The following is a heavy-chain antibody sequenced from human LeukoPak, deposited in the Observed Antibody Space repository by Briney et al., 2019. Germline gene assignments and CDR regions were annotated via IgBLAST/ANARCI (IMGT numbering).Heavy chain of an antibody. J-gene: IGHJ4*02. CDR3: ARPITIFVVVGDDY. Sequence: GGSLRLSCAASGFTFSSYSMNWVRQAPGKWLEWVSSISSSSSYIYYADSVKCRFTISRDNANISLYLQMNSLRGEDTAVYYCARPITIFVVVGDDYWGQGTLVTVSS. CDR1: GFTFSSYS. D-gene: IGHD3-3*01. CDR2: ISSSSSYI. V-gene: IGHV3-21*01.